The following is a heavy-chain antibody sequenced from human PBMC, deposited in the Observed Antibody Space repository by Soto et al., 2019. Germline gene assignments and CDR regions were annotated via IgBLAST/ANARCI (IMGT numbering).Heavy chain of an antibody. CDR1: GFSLSTSGVG. J-gene: IGHJ4*02. V-gene: IGHV2-5*02. CDR3: AHQLGYSGYDYYFDY. D-gene: IGHD5-12*01. Sequence: QITLKESGPTLVKPAQTLTLTCTFSGFSLSTSGVGVCWIRQPPGKALEWLALIYWDDDKRYSPSLKSRLTITKDTSKNQVVLTMTNMDPVDTATYYCAHQLGYSGYDYYFDYWGQGTLVTVSS. CDR2: IYWDDDK.